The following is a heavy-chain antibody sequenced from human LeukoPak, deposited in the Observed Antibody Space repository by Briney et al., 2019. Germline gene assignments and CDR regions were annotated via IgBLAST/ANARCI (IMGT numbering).Heavy chain of an antibody. J-gene: IGHJ4*02. D-gene: IGHD3-22*01. CDR2: IFHSGST. CDR3: ARRYYDSSGYYYFDY. Sequence: TLSLTCTVSGGSISSYYWSWIRQPPGEGLEWIGYIFHSGSTNYNPSLKSRVTISVDTSKNQFSLKLTSVTAADTAVYYCARRYYDSSGYYYFDYWGQGTLVTVSS. CDR1: GGSISSYY. V-gene: IGHV4-59*01.